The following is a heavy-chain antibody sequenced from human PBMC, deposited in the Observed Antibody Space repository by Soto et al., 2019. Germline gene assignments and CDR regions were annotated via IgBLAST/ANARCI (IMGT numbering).Heavy chain of an antibody. CDR3: ARDGYSYGYGNNWFDP. CDR1: GYTFTSYA. D-gene: IGHD5-18*01. V-gene: IGHV1-3*01. CDR2: INAGNGNT. J-gene: IGHJ5*02. Sequence: ASVKVSCKAPGYTFTSYAMHWVRQAPGQRLEWMGWINAGNGNTKYSQKFQGRVTITRDTSASTAYMELSSLRSEDTAVYYCARDGYSYGYGNNWFDPWGQGTLVTVSS.